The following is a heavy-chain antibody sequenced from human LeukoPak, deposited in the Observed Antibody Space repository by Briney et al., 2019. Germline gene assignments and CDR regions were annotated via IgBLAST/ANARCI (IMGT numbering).Heavy chain of an antibody. J-gene: IGHJ3*02. Sequence: PGGSLRLSCAASGFTVSSNYMSWVRQAPGKGLEWVGRIKSKTDGGTTDFAAPVKGRFTISRDDSKSIAYLQMNSLKTEDTAVYYCTRDLWYQLGGAFDIWGQGTMVTVSS. V-gene: IGHV3-15*01. D-gene: IGHD2-2*01. CDR2: IKSKTDGGTT. CDR3: TRDLWYQLGGAFDI. CDR1: GFTVSSNY.